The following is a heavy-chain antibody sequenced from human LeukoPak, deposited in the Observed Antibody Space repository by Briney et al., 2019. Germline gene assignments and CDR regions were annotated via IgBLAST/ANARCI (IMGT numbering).Heavy chain of an antibody. Sequence: ARSLRLSCAASGFTFSSYWMSWVCQAPGKGLERVANIKKDGSEKYYVDPVKGRFTISTDNAKNALYLQMNSLKAEDTAVYYCASDYYGTYYWGQVTLVTV. J-gene: IGHJ4*02. CDR1: GFTFSSYW. CDR3: ASDYYGTYY. V-gene: IGHV3-7*01. D-gene: IGHD3-10*01. CDR2: IKKDGSEK.